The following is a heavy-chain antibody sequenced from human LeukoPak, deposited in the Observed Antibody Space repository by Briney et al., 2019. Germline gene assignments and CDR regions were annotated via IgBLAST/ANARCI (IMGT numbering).Heavy chain of an antibody. CDR3: VDSSSFDAFDI. D-gene: IGHD6-13*01. J-gene: IGHJ3*02. Sequence: GGSLRLSCAASGFTFSSHSMNWVRQAPGKGLEWVSYISSSSGNIYYADSVKGRFTISRDNAKTSLYLQMNSLRGEDTAVYYCVDSSSFDAFDIWGQGTMVTVSS. V-gene: IGHV3-48*01. CDR2: ISSSSGNI. CDR1: GFTFSSHS.